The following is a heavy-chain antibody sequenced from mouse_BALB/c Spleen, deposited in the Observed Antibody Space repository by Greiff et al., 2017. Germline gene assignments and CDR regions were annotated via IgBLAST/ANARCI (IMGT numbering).Heavy chain of an antibody. CDR3: ARRASMITDY. D-gene: IGHD2-4*01. Sequence: EVKLQESGPGLVKPSQSLSPTCSVTGYSITSGYYWNWIRQFPGNKLEWMGYIIYDGSNNYNPSLKNRISITRDTSKNQFFLKLNSVTTEDTATYYCARRASMITDYWGQGTTLTVSS. J-gene: IGHJ2*01. V-gene: IGHV3-6*02. CDR1: GYSITSGYY. CDR2: IIYDGSN.